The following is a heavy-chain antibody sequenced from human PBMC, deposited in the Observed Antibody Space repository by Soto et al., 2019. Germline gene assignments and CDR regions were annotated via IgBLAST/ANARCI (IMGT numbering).Heavy chain of an antibody. CDR1: GFTFSSYA. CDR2: ISGSGGST. Sequence: GGSLRLSCAASGFTFSSYAMSWVRQAPGKGLEWVSAISGSGGSTYYADSVKGRFTISRDNSKNTLYLQMNSLRAEDTAVYYCAKDNDDSSGYYYFDYWGQGTLVTVSS. V-gene: IGHV3-23*01. J-gene: IGHJ4*02. CDR3: AKDNDDSSGYYYFDY. D-gene: IGHD3-22*01.